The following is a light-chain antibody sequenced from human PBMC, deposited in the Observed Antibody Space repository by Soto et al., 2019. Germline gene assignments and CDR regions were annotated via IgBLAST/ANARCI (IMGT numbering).Light chain of an antibody. CDR2: EVN. CDR3: CSFAGSSTFWV. Sequence: QSALTQPASVSGSPGQSITSSCSGTTSDVGGYDVVSWYQQHPGKAPKLMIFEVNQRPSGVSDRLSGSKSGNTASLTISGLQAGDEADYYCCSFAGSSTFWVFGGGTQLTVL. V-gene: IGLV2-23*02. J-gene: IGLJ3*02. CDR1: TSDVGGYDV.